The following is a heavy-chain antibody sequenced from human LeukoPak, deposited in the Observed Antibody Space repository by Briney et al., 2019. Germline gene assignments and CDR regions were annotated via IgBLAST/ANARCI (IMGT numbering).Heavy chain of an antibody. J-gene: IGHJ6*02. Sequence: GGSLRLSCAASGFTFSSYAMSWVRQAPGKGLEWVGFIRSKAYGGTTEYAASVKGRFTISRDDSKSIAYLQMNSLKTEDTAVYYCSAGGYYYYGMDVWGQGTTVTVSS. CDR1: GFTFSSYA. D-gene: IGHD6-13*01. CDR3: SAGGYYYYGMDV. V-gene: IGHV3-49*04. CDR2: IRSKAYGGTT.